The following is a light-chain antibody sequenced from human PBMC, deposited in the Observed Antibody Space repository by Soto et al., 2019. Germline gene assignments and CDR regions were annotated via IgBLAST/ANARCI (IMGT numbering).Light chain of an antibody. CDR1: SGHSTYI. V-gene: IGLV4-60*02. Sequence: QPVLTQLSSASASLGSSVNLTCTLSSGHSTYIIAWHQQQPGKAPRFLMKLEGGGSYNKGSGVPARFSGSSSGADRYLTISNPEYEDEADYYCDTGDSKVFGGGTKLTVL. J-gene: IGLJ3*02. CDR2: LEGGGSY. CDR3: DTGDSKV.